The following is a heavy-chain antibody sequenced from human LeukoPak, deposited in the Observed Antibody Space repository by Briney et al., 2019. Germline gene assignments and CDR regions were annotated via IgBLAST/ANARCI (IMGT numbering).Heavy chain of an antibody. V-gene: IGHV3-30*03. D-gene: IGHD3-22*01. Sequence: PGGSLRLSCAASGFTFSSYGMHWVRQAPGKGLEWVAVISYDGSNRYYADSVKGRFTISRDNSKNTLHLQMNSLRAEDTAVYYCARDAGHYYDSSGYYRPETYFDYWGQGTLVTVSS. J-gene: IGHJ4*02. CDR2: ISYDGSNR. CDR1: GFTFSSYG. CDR3: ARDAGHYYDSSGYYRPETYFDY.